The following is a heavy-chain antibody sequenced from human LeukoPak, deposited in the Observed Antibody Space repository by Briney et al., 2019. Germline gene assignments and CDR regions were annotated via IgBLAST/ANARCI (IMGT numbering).Heavy chain of an antibody. CDR1: GFTINSYW. Sequence: GGSLRLSCAASGFTINSYWMSWVRQPPGKGLEWVGNIEKDGSDKYYVDSVKGRFTISRDNAKNSLYLQMSSLRDEDSAVYYCARDQGIFDYWGQGTLVTVSS. V-gene: IGHV3-7*01. CDR2: IEKDGSDK. J-gene: IGHJ4*02. CDR3: ARDQGIFDY.